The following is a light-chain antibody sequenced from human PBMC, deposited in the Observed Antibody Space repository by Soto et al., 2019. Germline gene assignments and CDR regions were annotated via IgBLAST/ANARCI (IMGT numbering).Light chain of an antibody. CDR1: QSVSSSY. J-gene: IGKJ5*01. Sequence: EIVLTHSPGTLSLSPWERATLSSRASQSVSSSYLAWYQQKPGQAPRLLIYGASSRATGIPDRFSGSGSGTDFTLTISRLEPEDFAVYYCQQYGSSPSITFGQGTRM. V-gene: IGKV3-20*01. CDR3: QQYGSSPSIT. CDR2: GAS.